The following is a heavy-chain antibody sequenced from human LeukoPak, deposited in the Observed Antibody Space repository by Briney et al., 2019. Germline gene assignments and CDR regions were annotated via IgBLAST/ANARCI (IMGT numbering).Heavy chain of an antibody. V-gene: IGHV1-18*01. J-gene: IGHJ6*02. CDR3: ARGETTAGAGDV. CDR2: ISAYNGNT. D-gene: IGHD1-7*01. Sequence: ASVNVSCKASGYTFTSYGISWVRQAPGQGLEWMGWISAYNGNTNYAQKLQGRVTMTTDTSTSTAYMELRSLRSEDTAVYYCARGETTAGAGDVWGQGTTVTVSS. CDR1: GYTFTSYG.